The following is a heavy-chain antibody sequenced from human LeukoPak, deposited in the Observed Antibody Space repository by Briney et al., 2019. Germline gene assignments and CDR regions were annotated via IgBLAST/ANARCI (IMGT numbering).Heavy chain of an antibody. V-gene: IGHV4-59*12. CDR1: GVSLSSYY. CDR2: IYCSGST. D-gene: IGHD3-10*01. J-gene: IGHJ4*02. CDR3: ARVGTYGSGIYLSWLDY. Sequence: PSETLSLTCTVSGVSLSSYYWSWLRQPPGKGLEWIGYIYCSGSTNYNPSLKSRVIISVDTSKNQFYLKLSYVAGADKAVYYCARVGTYGSGIYLSWLDYWGQGTLVTVSS.